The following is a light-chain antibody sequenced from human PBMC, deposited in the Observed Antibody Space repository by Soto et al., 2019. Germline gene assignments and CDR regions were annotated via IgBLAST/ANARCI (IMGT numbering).Light chain of an antibody. Sequence: DIVLTQTPLSSPVTLGQPASISCRSSQSLVHSDGNTYLSWFHQRPGQPPRLLIDKVSNRFSGXPXRXTGRGAGTDFTLKISRVEAEDVGIYFCMQATQYRQYTFGQGTKLEIK. V-gene: IGKV2-24*01. CDR2: KVS. CDR3: MQATQYRQYT. J-gene: IGKJ2*01. CDR1: QSLVHSDGNTY.